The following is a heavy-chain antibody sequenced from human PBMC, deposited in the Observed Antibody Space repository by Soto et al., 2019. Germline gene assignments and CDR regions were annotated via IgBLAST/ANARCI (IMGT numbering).Heavy chain of an antibody. D-gene: IGHD2-15*01. Sequence: GGSLRLSCAASGFTFSGSAMHWVRQASGKGLEWVGRIRSKANSYATAYAASVKGRFTISRDDSKNTAYLQMNSLKTEDTAVYFCSRRACSGGSCYSDYWGQGTLVTVSS. CDR3: SRRACSGGSCYSDY. V-gene: IGHV3-73*01. CDR1: GFTFSGSA. J-gene: IGHJ4*02. CDR2: IRSKANSYAT.